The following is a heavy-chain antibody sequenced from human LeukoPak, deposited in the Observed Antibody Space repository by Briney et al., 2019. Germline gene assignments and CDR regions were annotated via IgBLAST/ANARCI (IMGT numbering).Heavy chain of an antibody. CDR1: GFTFSSYA. CDR3: AKLGHSGSYYVYYYYYMNV. D-gene: IGHD1-26*01. Sequence: GGSLRLSCAASGFTFSSYAMSWVRQAPGKGLEWVSAISGSGGSTYYADSVKGRFTISRDNSKNTLYLQMNSLRAEDTAVYYCAKLGHSGSYYVYYYYYMNVWGKGTTVTVSS. V-gene: IGHV3-23*01. CDR2: ISGSGGST. J-gene: IGHJ6*03.